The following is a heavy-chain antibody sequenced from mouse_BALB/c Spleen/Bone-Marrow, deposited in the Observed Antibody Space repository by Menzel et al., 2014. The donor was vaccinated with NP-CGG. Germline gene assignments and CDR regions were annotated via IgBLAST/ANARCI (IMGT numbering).Heavy chain of an antibody. V-gene: IGHV1-69*02. J-gene: IGHJ4*01. CDR3: ARALGDGYYYAMDY. CDR2: IDPSDSET. Sequence: VQLQQSGAELVKPGAPVKLSCKSSGYTFTSYWMNWVKQRPGRGLEWIGRIDPSDSETHYNQKFKDKATLTVDKSSSTAYIQLSSLTSEDSAVYYCARALGDGYYYAMDYWDQRTSVTVSS. D-gene: IGHD2-3*01. CDR1: GYTFTSYW.